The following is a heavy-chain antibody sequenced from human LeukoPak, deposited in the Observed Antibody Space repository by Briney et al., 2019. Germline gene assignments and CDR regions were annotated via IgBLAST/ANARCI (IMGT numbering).Heavy chain of an antibody. J-gene: IGHJ4*02. V-gene: IGHV3-74*01. D-gene: IGHD3-10*01. CDR1: GFILSTYW. Sequence: GGSLRLSCAASGFILSTYWMHWVRRAPGKGLVWVSRISTDGSVTSYADSVKGRFTISRDNAKNTMYLQMNSLRAEDTAVYYCARIGGSGSYSGHYFDHWGQGTLVTVSS. CDR2: ISTDGSVT. CDR3: ARIGGSGSYSGHYFDH.